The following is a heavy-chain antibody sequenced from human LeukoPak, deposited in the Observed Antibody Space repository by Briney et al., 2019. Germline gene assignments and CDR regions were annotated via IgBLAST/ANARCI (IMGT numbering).Heavy chain of an antibody. CDR2: ISYDGSNK. J-gene: IGHJ4*02. CDR1: GFTFSSYG. Sequence: QAGGSLRLSCAASGFTFSSYGMHWVRQAPGKGLEWVAVISYDGSNKYYADSVKGRFTISRDNSKNTLYLQMNSLRAEDTAVYYCAKDESSGSYYYPYFDYWGQGTLVTVSS. CDR3: AKDESSGSYYYPYFDY. D-gene: IGHD1-26*01. V-gene: IGHV3-30*18.